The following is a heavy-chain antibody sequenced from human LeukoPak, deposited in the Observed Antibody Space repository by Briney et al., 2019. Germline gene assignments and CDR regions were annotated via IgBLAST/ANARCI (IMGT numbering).Heavy chain of an antibody. CDR3: AKDKAPGSWHTPSDF. CDR2: ISESGDGT. V-gene: IGHV3-23*01. CDR1: GFIYLSHA. D-gene: IGHD6-13*01. Sequence: GGSLRLSCAACGFIYLSHAMIWLRQPPSKGREGVSGISESGDGTYYAESVKGRFTISRDNFKNTVFLQMNSLRADDTAKYYCAKDKAPGSWHTPSDFWGQGTLVTVSS. J-gene: IGHJ4*02.